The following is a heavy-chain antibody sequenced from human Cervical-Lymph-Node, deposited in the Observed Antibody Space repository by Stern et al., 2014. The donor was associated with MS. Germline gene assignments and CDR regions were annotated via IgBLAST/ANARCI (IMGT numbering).Heavy chain of an antibody. CDR2: IYPGDSAT. J-gene: IGHJ4*02. CDR1: GYRFTNNW. D-gene: IGHD1-1*01. CDR3: ARRGHGYMGIDY. Sequence: EVQLVESGAEVRKPGESLRISCEVSGYRFTNNWIGWVRQMPGKGLEWMGIIYPGDSATIYSPSFQGQVTILVDKSNSITYLQWSSLKASDTAIYYCARRGHGYMGIDYWGQGTLVTVSS. V-gene: IGHV5-51*03.